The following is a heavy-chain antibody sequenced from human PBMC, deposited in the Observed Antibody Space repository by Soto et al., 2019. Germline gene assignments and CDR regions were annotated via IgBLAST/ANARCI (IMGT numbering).Heavy chain of an antibody. CDR3: TRAGSDPRNFYISKYYAMDV. CDR2: IYSGGDT. J-gene: IGHJ6*02. D-gene: IGHD3-9*01. V-gene: IGHV3-53*01. Sequence: GGSLRLSCAASGFSVSSDYMSWVRQAPGKGLEWVSLIYSGGDTYYADSVKGRFTISRDISSNTIYLHMTSLRADDTAIYYCTRAGSDPRNFYISKYYAMDVWGRGTKVTVYS. CDR1: GFSVSSDY.